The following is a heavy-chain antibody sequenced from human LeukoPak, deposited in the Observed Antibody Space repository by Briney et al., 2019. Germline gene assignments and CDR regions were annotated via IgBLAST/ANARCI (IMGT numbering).Heavy chain of an antibody. D-gene: IGHD1-26*01. V-gene: IGHV3-30*04. J-gene: IGHJ4*02. Sequence: GGSLRLSCAASGFTFSSYAMHWVRQAPGKGLEWVAVISYDGSNKYYADSVKGRFTTSRDNSKNTLYLQMNSLRAEDTAVYYCARDLELPYYFDYWGQGTLVTVSS. CDR3: ARDLELPYYFDY. CDR1: GFTFSSYA. CDR2: ISYDGSNK.